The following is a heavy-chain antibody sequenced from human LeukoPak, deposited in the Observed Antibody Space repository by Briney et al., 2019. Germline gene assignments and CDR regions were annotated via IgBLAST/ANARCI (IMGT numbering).Heavy chain of an antibody. Sequence: ASVNVSCKASGYTFTSYAMNWVRQAPGQGLEWMRWINTNTGNPTYAQGFTGRFVFSLDTSVSTAYLQISSLKAEDTAVYYCARMIVVGTTYYFDYWGQGTLVTVSS. CDR2: INTNTGNP. CDR1: GYTFTSYA. V-gene: IGHV7-4-1*02. CDR3: ARMIVVGTTYYFDY. D-gene: IGHD3-22*01. J-gene: IGHJ4*02.